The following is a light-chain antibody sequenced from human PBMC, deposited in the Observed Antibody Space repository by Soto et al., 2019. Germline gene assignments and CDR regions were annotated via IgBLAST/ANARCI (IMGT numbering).Light chain of an antibody. J-gene: IGKJ1*01. CDR2: GAS. CDR3: QQCGGSPT. Sequence: EIVMTKTRATLSVSPGERCTLSFRASQSVSSNLAWYQQKPGQAPRLLIYGASSRTTGIPDRFSGSGSGTDFTLTISRLEPEDFAMYYCQQCGGSPTFGQGTKVDIK. CDR1: QSVSSN. V-gene: IGKV3-20*01.